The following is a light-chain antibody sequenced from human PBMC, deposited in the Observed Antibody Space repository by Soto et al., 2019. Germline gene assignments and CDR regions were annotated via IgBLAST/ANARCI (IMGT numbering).Light chain of an antibody. CDR3: QQFNNWPPIT. Sequence: EILMTQSPATLSVSPGETVTLSCRASQSVNSNLAWYQQKPGQAPRLLLYHASTRATGIPARFSGSGSGTEFTLTISSLQSEDFAIFYCQQFNNWPPITFGGGTKVDIK. J-gene: IGKJ4*01. CDR1: QSVNSN. V-gene: IGKV3D-15*01. CDR2: HAS.